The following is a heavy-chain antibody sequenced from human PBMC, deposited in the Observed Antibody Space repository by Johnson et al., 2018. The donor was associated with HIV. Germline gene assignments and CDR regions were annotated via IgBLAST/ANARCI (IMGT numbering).Heavy chain of an antibody. CDR1: GFTFSSYD. Sequence: VQLVESGGGLVQPGGSLRLSCAASGFTFSSYDMHWVRQATGKGLEWVSAIGTAGDTYYRGSVKGRFTISRDNSKNTLYLQMNSLRAEDTAVYYCAKDQYCTGGVCYSGAFDIWGQGTMVTVSS. CDR2: IGTAGDT. CDR3: AKDQYCTGGVCYSGAFDI. D-gene: IGHD2-8*02. V-gene: IGHV3-13*01. J-gene: IGHJ3*02.